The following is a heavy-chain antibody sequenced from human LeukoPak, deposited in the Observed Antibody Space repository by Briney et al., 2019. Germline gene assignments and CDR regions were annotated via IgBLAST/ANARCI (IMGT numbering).Heavy chain of an antibody. V-gene: IGHV3-53*01. CDR3: ARVVDHDYGDYYLDY. D-gene: IGHD4-17*01. J-gene: IGHJ4*02. Sequence: GGSLRLSCAASGFTVSSNDMSWVRQAPGKGLEGISVIYSGGSTDYADSVKGRLTISRDNSKNTLYLQMNSLRAEDTAVYYCARVVDHDYGDYYLDYWGQGTLVTVSS. CDR2: IYSGGST. CDR1: GFTVSSND.